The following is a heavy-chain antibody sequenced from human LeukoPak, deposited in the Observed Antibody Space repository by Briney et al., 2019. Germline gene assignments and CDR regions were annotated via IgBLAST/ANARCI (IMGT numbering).Heavy chain of an antibody. CDR3: AKDLRVAGTRY. CDR2: ISAYNGNT. CDR1: GYTFTSYG. D-gene: IGHD6-19*01. J-gene: IGHJ4*02. Sequence: ASVKVSCKASGYTFTSYGICWVRQAPGQGLEWMGWISAYNGNTNYAQKLQGRVTMTTDTSTSTAYMELRSLRSDDTAVYYCAKDLRVAGTRYWGQGTLVTVSS. V-gene: IGHV1-18*01.